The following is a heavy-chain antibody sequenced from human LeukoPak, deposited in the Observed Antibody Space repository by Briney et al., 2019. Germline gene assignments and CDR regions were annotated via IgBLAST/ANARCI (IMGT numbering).Heavy chain of an antibody. CDR3: AREDYCSSTSCYTHLDY. CDR2: IYTSGST. J-gene: IGHJ4*02. V-gene: IGHV4-61*02. Sequence: PSETLSLTCTVSGGSISSGSYCWSWIRQPAEKGLEWIGRIYTSGSTNYNPSLKSRVTISVDTSKNQFSLKLSSVTAADTAVYYCAREDYCSSTSCYTHLDYWGQGTLVTVSS. CDR1: GGSISSGSYC. D-gene: IGHD2-2*02.